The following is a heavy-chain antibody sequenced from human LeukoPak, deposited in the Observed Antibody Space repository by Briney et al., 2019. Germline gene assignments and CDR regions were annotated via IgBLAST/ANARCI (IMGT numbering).Heavy chain of an antibody. D-gene: IGHD6-19*01. J-gene: IGHJ4*02. CDR2: IYYSGST. V-gene: IGHV4-39*07. CDR3: ASISGGPGSGYVDY. CDR1: GGSISSSSYY. Sequence: PSETLSLTCTVSGGSISSSSYYWGWIRQPPGKALEWIGSIYYSGSTYYNPSLKSRVTISVDTSKNQFSLKLSSVTAADTAVYYCASISGGPGSGYVDYWGQGTLVTVSS.